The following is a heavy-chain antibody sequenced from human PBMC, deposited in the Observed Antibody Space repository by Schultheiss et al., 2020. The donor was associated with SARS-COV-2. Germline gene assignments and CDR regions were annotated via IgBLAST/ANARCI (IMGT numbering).Heavy chain of an antibody. CDR1: GVSISNFY. CDR2: IYTSGST. J-gene: IGHJ3*02. D-gene: IGHD3-3*01. CDR3: ARSGWDNDFWSGYHYDAFDI. V-gene: IGHV4-4*07. Sequence: GSLRLSCTVSGVSISNFYWTWIRQPPGEGLEWIGRIYTSGSTNYNPSLKSRVTMSVDTSKNQFSLKLSSVTAADTAVYYCARSGWDNDFWSGYHYDAFDIWGQGTMVTVSS.